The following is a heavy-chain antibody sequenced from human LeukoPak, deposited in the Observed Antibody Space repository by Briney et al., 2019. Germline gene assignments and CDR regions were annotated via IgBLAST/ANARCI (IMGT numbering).Heavy chain of an antibody. CDR3: ARPPFPTPHNAYSSMDV. D-gene: IGHD1-1*01. CDR2: IIPIFGTA. Sequence: GSSVKVSCKASGGTFSSYAISWVRQAPGQGLEWMGGIIPIFGTANYAQKFQGRVTITADESTSTAYMELSSLRSEDTAVYYCARPPFPTPHNAYSSMDVWGKGTTVTASS. CDR1: GGTFSSYA. J-gene: IGHJ6*03. V-gene: IGHV1-69*01.